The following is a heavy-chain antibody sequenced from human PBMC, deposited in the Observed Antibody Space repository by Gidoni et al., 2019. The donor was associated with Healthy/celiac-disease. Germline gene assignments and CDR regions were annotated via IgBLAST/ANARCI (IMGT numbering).Heavy chain of an antibody. J-gene: IGHJ4*02. D-gene: IGHD3-22*01. V-gene: IGHV3-23*01. Sequence: EVQLLDSGGGSVQHAGSLTLSCAASAFTLSRSAMSWVRQAPGKGLEWVSAISGSGGSTYYADSVKGRFTISRDNSKNTLYLQMNSLRAEDTAVYYCAKDHYYDSSPMLGYFDYWGQGTLVTVSS. CDR1: AFTLSRSA. CDR3: AKDHYYDSSPMLGYFDY. CDR2: ISGSGGST.